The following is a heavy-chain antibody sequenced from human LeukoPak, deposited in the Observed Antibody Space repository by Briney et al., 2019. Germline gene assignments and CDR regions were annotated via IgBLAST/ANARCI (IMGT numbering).Heavy chain of an antibody. V-gene: IGHV3-33*01. CDR1: GFIFSSYG. CDR2: IWYDGSNK. J-gene: IGHJ4*02. CDR3: ARDKGYASYYYFDY. D-gene: IGHD1-26*01. Sequence: GGSLRLSCAASGFIFSSYGMHWVRQAPGKGLEWVAVIWYDGSNKYYADSVKGRFTISRDNSKSTLYLQMNSLRAEDTAVYYCARDKGYASYYYFDYWGQGTLVTVSS.